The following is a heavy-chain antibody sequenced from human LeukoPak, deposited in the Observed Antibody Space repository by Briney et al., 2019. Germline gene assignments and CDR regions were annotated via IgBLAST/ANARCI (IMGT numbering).Heavy chain of an antibody. CDR1: GFTFSSYW. CDR3: ARVGHCSSTSCYHYYYYYGMDV. Sequence: GGSLRLSCAASGFTFSSYWMHWVRQAPGKGLVWVSRINSDGSSTSYADSVKGRFTISRDNAKNTPYLQMNSLRAEDTAVYYCARVGHCSSTSCYHYYYYYGMDVWGKGTTVTVSS. J-gene: IGHJ6*04. V-gene: IGHV3-74*01. CDR2: INSDGSST. D-gene: IGHD2-2*01.